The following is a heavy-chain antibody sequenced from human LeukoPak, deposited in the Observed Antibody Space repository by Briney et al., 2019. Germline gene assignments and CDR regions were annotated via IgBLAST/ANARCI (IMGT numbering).Heavy chain of an antibody. V-gene: IGHV4-59*01. Sequence: SSETLSLTCTVSGGSIRSYYWSWIRQPPGKGLEWIGYIYYSGSTNYNPSLKSRVTISVDTSKNQFSLKLSSVTAADTAVYYCARDSRPGRDYYGSPLAQFFDYWGQGTLVTVSS. CDR2: IYYSGST. J-gene: IGHJ4*02. D-gene: IGHD3-10*01. CDR3: ARDSRPGRDYYGSPLAQFFDY. CDR1: GGSIRSYY.